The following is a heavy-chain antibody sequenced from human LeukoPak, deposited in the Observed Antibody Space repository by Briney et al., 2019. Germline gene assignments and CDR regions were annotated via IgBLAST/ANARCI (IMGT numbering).Heavy chain of an antibody. CDR1: TGSFTAFY. CDR2: TNHGVST. CDR3: ARGKRQVPTRPSYAGRAYGY. Sequence: PSETLSLTCAVYTGSFTAFYWSWHRPPQGQGREWIGETNHGVSTNYNPSLKSRVTISVDTSKKQFSLKLRSVTAADTALYYCARGKRQVPTRPSYAGRAYGYWGQGTLVTVSS. D-gene: IGHD3-10*01. V-gene: IGHV4-34*01. J-gene: IGHJ4*02.